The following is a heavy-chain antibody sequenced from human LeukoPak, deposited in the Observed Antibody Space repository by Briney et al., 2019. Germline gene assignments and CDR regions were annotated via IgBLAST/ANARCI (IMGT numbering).Heavy chain of an antibody. CDR3: ARVAPSSGYSSSWYVWYFDY. D-gene: IGHD6-13*01. CDR1: GFTFSSYW. J-gene: IGHJ4*02. CDR2: IKQDGSEK. Sequence: PGGSLRLSCAASGFTFSSYWMSWVRQAPGKGLEWVANIKQDGSEKYYVDSVKGRFTISRDNAKNSLYLQMNSLRAEDTAVYYCARVAPSSGYSSSWYVWYFDYWGQGTLVTVSS. V-gene: IGHV3-7*01.